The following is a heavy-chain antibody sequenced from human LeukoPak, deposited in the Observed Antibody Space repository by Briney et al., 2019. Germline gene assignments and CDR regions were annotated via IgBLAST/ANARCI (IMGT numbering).Heavy chain of an antibody. Sequence: GGSLRLSCAASGFTFSSYSMNWVRQAPGKGLEWVSSISSSSSYICYADSVKGRFTISRDNAKSSLYLQMNSLRAEDTAVYYCARDNDDSSGYFHFQHWGQGTLVTVSS. D-gene: IGHD3-22*01. CDR1: GFTFSSYS. V-gene: IGHV3-21*01. J-gene: IGHJ1*01. CDR2: ISSSSSYI. CDR3: ARDNDDSSGYFHFQH.